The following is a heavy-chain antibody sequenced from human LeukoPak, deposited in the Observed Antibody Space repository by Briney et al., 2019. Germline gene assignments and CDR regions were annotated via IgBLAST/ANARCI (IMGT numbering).Heavy chain of an antibody. J-gene: IGHJ4*02. CDR1: GFTVSSNY. D-gene: IGHD3-22*01. CDR2: IYSGGST. V-gene: IGHV3-53*01. Sequence: GGSLRLPCAASGFTVSSNYMSWVRQAPGKGLEWVSVIYSGGSTYYADSVKGRFTISRDNSKNTLYLQMNSLRAEDTAVYYCAKIPYDSSGYYSFDYWGQGTLVTVSS. CDR3: AKIPYDSSGYYSFDY.